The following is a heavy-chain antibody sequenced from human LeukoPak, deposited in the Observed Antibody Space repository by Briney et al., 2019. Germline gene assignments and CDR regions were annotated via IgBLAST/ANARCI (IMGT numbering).Heavy chain of an antibody. CDR1: EFTFDDYG. CDR2: INWNGGST. CDR3: ARDIGPHAFDI. V-gene: IGHV3-20*04. D-gene: IGHD1-26*01. J-gene: IGHJ3*02. Sequence: GGSLRLSCAASEFTFDDYGVGWVRQAPGKGLEWVSGINWNGGSTGYADSVKGRFTISRDNAKNPLYMQMNSLRAGDTALYYCARDIGPHAFDIWGQGTMVTVSS.